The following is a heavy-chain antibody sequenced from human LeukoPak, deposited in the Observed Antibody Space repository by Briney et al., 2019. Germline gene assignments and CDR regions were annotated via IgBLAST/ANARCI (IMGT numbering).Heavy chain of an antibody. D-gene: IGHD6-19*01. CDR2: VYPADSDT. CDR1: GYNFTTYW. J-gene: IGHJ4*02. CDR3: ARTGYTSGWYMGSFQY. Sequence: PGESLKISCKASGYNFTTYWIGWVRQLPGKGLEWMGIVYPADSDTQYRPSFQGQVTISADKSLSTAYLQWSSLKASDTAIYYCARTGYTSGWYMGSFQYWGQGTLVTVSS. V-gene: IGHV5-51*01.